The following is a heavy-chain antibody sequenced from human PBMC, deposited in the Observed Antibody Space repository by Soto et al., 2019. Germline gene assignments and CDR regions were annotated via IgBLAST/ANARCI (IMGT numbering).Heavy chain of an antibody. D-gene: IGHD5-18*01. CDR1: GYSFTSYW. V-gene: IGHV5-51*01. CDR3: ASLGGGYSYGYRPGLKNYYYYYGMDV. CDR2: IYPGDSDT. Sequence: GESLKISCKGSGYSFTSYWIGWVRQMPGKGLEWMGIIYPGDSDTRYSPSFQGQVTISADKSISTAYLQWSSLKASDTAMYYCASLGGGYSYGYRPGLKNYYYYYGMDVWGQGTTVTVSS. J-gene: IGHJ6*02.